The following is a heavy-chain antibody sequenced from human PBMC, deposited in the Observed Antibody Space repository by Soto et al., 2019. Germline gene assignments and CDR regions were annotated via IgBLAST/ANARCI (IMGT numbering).Heavy chain of an antibody. CDR3: AREGIAAALDY. CDR2: ISSSSSYI. V-gene: IGHV3-21*01. D-gene: IGHD6-13*01. Sequence: EVQLVESGGGLVKPGGSLRLSCAASGFTLSSYSMNWVRQAPGKGLEWVSSISSSSSYIYYADSVKGRFTISRDNSKNSRYLQVNRLRAEDTAVYYWAREGIAAALDYWGQGTLVNVSS. J-gene: IGHJ4*02. CDR1: GFTLSSYS.